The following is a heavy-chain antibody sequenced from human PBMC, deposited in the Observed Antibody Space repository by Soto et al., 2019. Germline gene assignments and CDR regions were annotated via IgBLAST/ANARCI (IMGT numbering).Heavy chain of an antibody. D-gene: IGHD2-2*02. CDR1: GYTFTGYY. CDR2: INPNSGGT. J-gene: IGHJ6*02. Sequence: ASVKVSCKASGYTFTGYYMHWVRQAPGQGLEWMGWINPNSGGTNYAQEFQGWVTMTRDTSISTAYMELSRLRSDDTAVYYCARRRIPAAILNESVRLAFPPPPRMDVWGQGTTVTVSS. V-gene: IGHV1-2*04. CDR3: ARRRIPAAILNESVRLAFPPPPRMDV.